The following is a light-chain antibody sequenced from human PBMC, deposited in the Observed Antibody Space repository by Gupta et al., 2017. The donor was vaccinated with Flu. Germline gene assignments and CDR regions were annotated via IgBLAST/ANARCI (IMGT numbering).Light chain of an antibody. J-gene: IGLJ2*01. CDR1: SSDVGSDNL. CDR2: ECS. Sequence: QSALTQPASVSGSPGPSITITCTGTSSDVGSDNLVSWYQQHPAKAHKLMVYECSKRTSGDANRFSGSKAGNTASLTIAGRQDEDEADYYCCADAGSSMVAFGGGTMLTVL. V-gene: IGLV2-23*01. CDR3: CADAGSSMVA.